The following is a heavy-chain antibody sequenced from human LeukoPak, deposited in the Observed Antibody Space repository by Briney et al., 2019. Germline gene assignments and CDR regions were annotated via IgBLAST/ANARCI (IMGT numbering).Heavy chain of an antibody. CDR3: ARVSVGQGGDHILFYMDV. V-gene: IGHV3-21*01. Sequence: GGSLRLSCAASGFDFSGYSMTWVRQAPGKGLEWVASMTSSSTYIGYADSVKGRFTLSRDNAENSLYLQMHSLRVDDMAVYYCARVSVGQGGDHILFYMDVWGKGTTVTVSS. CDR2: MTSSSTYI. D-gene: IGHD2/OR15-2a*01. CDR1: GFDFSGYS. J-gene: IGHJ6*03.